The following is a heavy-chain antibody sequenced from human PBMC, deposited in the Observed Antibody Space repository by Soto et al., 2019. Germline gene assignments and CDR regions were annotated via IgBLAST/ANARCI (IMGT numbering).Heavy chain of an antibody. Sequence: ETLSLTCTVSGGSLSSYWWSWIRQPPGKGLEWIGYIYYTGSTNYNPSLKSRVTISLDASKNQFSLKLNSATAADTAVYYCARGPGASGTYHYFFDYWGPGTLVTVSS. CDR1: GGSLSSYW. J-gene: IGHJ4*02. D-gene: IGHD3-10*01. CDR2: IYYTGST. CDR3: ARGPGASGTYHYFFDY. V-gene: IGHV4-59*01.